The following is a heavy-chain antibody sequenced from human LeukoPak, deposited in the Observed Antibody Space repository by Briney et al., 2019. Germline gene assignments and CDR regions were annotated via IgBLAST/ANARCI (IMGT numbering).Heavy chain of an antibody. Sequence: SQTLSLTCAVSGGSISPYYWNWIRQPPGKGLEWIGYIFDSGTNYNPSLKSRVTMSMDASKNQFSLRLTSVTPADTAVYYCARFQWRLHCFDPWGQGTLVTVSS. D-gene: IGHD6-19*01. CDR3: ARFQWRLHCFDP. CDR2: IFDSGT. J-gene: IGHJ5*02. V-gene: IGHV4-59*01. CDR1: GGSISPYY.